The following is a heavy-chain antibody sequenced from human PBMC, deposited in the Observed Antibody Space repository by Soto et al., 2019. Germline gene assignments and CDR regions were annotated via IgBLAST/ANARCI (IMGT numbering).Heavy chain of an antibody. CDR3: ARKERFPSPYGMDV. V-gene: IGHV1-2*04. D-gene: IGHD1-1*01. CDR2: INPNSGGT. CDR1: GYTFTGYY. Sequence: ASVKVSCKASGYTFTGYYMHWVRQAPGQGLEWMGWINPNSGGTNYAQKFQGWVTMTRDTSISTAYMELSRLRSDDTAVYYCARKERFPSPYGMDVWGQGTTVTVSS. J-gene: IGHJ6*02.